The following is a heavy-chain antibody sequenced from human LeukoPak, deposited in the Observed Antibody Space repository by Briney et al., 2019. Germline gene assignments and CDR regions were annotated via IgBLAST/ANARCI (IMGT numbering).Heavy chain of an antibody. Sequence: GGSLRLSCTASEFTFSRYWMHWVRQAPGKGLVWVSRINSDGSSTSYADSVKGRFTISRDNAKNTLYLQMNNLRAEDTAVYYCAREGYSSSSYDYWGQGTLVTVSS. CDR1: EFTFSRYW. CDR2: INSDGSST. D-gene: IGHD6-6*01. CDR3: AREGYSSSSYDY. V-gene: IGHV3-74*01. J-gene: IGHJ4*02.